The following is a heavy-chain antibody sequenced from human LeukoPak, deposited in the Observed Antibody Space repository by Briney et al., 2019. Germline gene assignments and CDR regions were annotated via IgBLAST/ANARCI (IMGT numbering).Heavy chain of an antibody. V-gene: IGHV1-46*01. CDR1: GYTFTSYR. D-gene: IGHD7-27*01. CDR2: INPSGGST. Sequence: ASVKVSCKASGYTFTSYRVHWVRQAPGQGLEWMGLINPSGGSTTYAQNFQGRVSMTRDTSISTAYMELSRLTSDDTAVYYCARDHNWGPDYWGQGTLVSVSS. CDR3: ARDHNWGPDY. J-gene: IGHJ4*02.